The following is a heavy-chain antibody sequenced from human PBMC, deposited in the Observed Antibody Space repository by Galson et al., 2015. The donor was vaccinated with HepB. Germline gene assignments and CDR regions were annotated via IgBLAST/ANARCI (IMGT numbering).Heavy chain of an antibody. V-gene: IGHV3-30*02. Sequence: SLRLSCAASGFTFSSYAMSWVRQAPGKGLEWVAFIRHDESDKYYADSVKGRFTISRDNSRNTLYLQMNSLRAEDTAVYYCAKDMDPMEAVAGRPNDYWGQGTLVTVSS. CDR1: GFTFSSYA. CDR2: IRHDESDK. J-gene: IGHJ4*02. D-gene: IGHD6-13*01. CDR3: AKDMDPMEAVAGRPNDY.